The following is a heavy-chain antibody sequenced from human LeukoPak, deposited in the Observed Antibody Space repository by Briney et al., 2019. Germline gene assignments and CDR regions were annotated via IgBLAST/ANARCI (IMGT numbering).Heavy chain of an antibody. V-gene: IGHV4-34*01. CDR2: INHSGST. Sequence: QPSETLSLTCAVYGGSFSGYYWSWIRQPPGKGLEWIGEINHSGSTNYNPSLKSRVTISVDTSQKQFSLRLSSVTAADTAVYYCARGLYLTTRGGAAAGFLDYWGQGNLVTVSS. CDR3: ARGLYLTTRGGAAAGFLDY. CDR1: GGSFSGYY. J-gene: IGHJ4*02. D-gene: IGHD6-13*01.